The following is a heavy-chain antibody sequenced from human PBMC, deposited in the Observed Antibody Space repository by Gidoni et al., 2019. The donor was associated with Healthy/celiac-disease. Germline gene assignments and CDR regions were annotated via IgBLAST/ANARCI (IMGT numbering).Heavy chain of an antibody. V-gene: IGHV3-48*02. J-gene: IGHJ5*02. CDR1: AFPLRRYS. CDR3: ARRVADGTNNWFDP. CDR2: ISSSSRTI. Sequence: EVQLVESGGGLVKPGGSLRLYCAASAFPLRRYSMNEVRQAPGKGLGWVSYISSSSRTIYYADSVKGRFTISIDNAKNALYLQMNSLRDEDTAVYYCARRVADGTNNWFDPWGQGTLVTVSS. D-gene: IGHD6-13*01.